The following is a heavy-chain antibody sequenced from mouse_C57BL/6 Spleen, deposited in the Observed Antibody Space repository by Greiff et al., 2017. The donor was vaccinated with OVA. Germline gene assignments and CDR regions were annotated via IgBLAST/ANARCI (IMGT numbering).Heavy chain of an antibody. Sequence: VQLQQSGPELVKPGASVKISCKASGYTFTDYYMNWVKQSHGKSLEWIGDIHPNNGGTSYNQKFKGKATLTVDKSSSTAYMELRSLTSEDSAVYYCARRGSSYWYFDVWGTGTTVTVSS. D-gene: IGHD1-1*01. V-gene: IGHV1-26*01. CDR3: ARRGSSYWYFDV. CDR2: IHPNNGGT. CDR1: GYTFTDYY. J-gene: IGHJ1*03.